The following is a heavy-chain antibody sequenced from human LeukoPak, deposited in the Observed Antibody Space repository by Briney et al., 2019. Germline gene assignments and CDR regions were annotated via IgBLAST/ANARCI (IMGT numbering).Heavy chain of an antibody. CDR2: INPNSGGT. J-gene: IGHJ5*02. CDR3: ARGYYDFWSGYSNWFDP. Sequence: ASVKVSCKASGYTFTGYYMHWVRQAPGQGLEWMGWINPNSGGTNYAQKFQGRVTMTRDTSISTAYMELSRLRSDDTAVYYCARGYYDFWSGYSNWFDPWSQGTLVTVSS. D-gene: IGHD3-3*01. V-gene: IGHV1-2*02. CDR1: GYTFTGYY.